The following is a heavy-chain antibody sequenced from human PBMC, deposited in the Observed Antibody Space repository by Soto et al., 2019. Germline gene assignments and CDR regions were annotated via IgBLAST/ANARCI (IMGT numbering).Heavy chain of an antibody. D-gene: IGHD4-17*01. V-gene: IGHV4-30-4*01. J-gene: IGHJ6*02. CDR3: AAGMTTVTDVRYYYYYYGMDV. CDR2: IYYSGST. CDR1: CGSISSGDYY. Sequence: PSETLSLTCTVSCGSISSGDYYWSWIRQPPGKGLEWIGYIYYSGSTYYNPSLKSRVTISVDTSKNQFSLKLSSVTAADTAVYYCAAGMTTVTDVRYYYYYYGMDVWGQGTTVTVSS.